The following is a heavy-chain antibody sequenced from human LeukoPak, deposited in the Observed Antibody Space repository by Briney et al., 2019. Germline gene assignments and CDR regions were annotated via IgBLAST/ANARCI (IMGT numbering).Heavy chain of an antibody. Sequence: GGSLRLSCAASGLTFSSYAMSWVRQAPGKGVEWVSAISGSGGNTYYADSVKGRFTISRDSSKSTLYLQMNSLRAEDTAVYYCAKLNLRPGDYWGQGTLVTVSS. V-gene: IGHV3-23*01. CDR3: AKLNLRPGDY. J-gene: IGHJ4*02. CDR1: GLTFSSYA. D-gene: IGHD5/OR15-5a*01. CDR2: ISGSGGNT.